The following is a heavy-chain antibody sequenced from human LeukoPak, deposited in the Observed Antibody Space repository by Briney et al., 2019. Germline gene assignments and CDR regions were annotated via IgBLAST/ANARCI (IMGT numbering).Heavy chain of an antibody. V-gene: IGHV4-34*01. CDR2: INHSGST. CDR1: GGSFSGYY. D-gene: IGHD6-19*01. CDR3: ASTAGPGDY. J-gene: IGHJ4*02. Sequence: MSSETLSLTCAVYGGSFSGYYWSWIRQPPGKGLEWIGEINHSGSTNYNPSLKRRVTISVDTSKNQFPLKLSSVTAADTAVYYCASTAGPGDYWGQGTLVTVSS.